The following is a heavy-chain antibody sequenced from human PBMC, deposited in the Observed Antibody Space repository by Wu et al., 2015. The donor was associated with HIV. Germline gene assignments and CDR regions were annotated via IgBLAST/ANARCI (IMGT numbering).Heavy chain of an antibody. Sequence: QVQLVQSGAEVKEPGASVKVSCKASGYIFSSYDINWVRQAPGQGLEWMGWMNPNSGNTGYAQKFHGRVTVTRDISITTAYMELSSLRSEDTAMYYCARGNRGGIVMDPDAGHSYYYYMDVWGNGTTVTVSS. CDR2: MNPNSGNT. V-gene: IGHV1-8*03. CDR1: GYIFSSYD. D-gene: IGHD2-21*01. J-gene: IGHJ6*03. CDR3: ARGNRGGIVMDPDAGHSYYYYMDV.